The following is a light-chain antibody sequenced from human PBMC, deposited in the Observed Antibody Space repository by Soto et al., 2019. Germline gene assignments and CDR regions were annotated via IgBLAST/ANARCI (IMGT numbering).Light chain of an antibody. CDR3: NSYTSSSWV. J-gene: IGLJ3*02. CDR2: DVS. CDR1: SSDVGGYNY. Sequence: QSALTQPASVSGSPGQSITISCTGTSSDVGGYNYVSWYQQHPGKAPKLMIYDVSNRPSGVSNRFSSSKSGNTASLTISGLQAEDEADYYCNSYTSSSWVFGRGTKLTVL. V-gene: IGLV2-14*01.